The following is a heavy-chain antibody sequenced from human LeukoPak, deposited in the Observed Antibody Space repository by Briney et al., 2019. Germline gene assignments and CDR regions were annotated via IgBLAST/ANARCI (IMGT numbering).Heavy chain of an antibody. V-gene: IGHV3-30*18. Sequence: GRSLRLSCVASGFTFSNYGMHWVRQAPGRGLEWVTFISYDGSNKYYADSVKGRFAISRDNSKSTLYMEMNSLRAEDTAIYYCAKKAFDSGNDHWFDPWGQGTLVTVSS. CDR2: ISYDGSNK. J-gene: IGHJ5*02. D-gene: IGHD3-10*01. CDR1: GFTFSNYG. CDR3: AKKAFDSGNDHWFDP.